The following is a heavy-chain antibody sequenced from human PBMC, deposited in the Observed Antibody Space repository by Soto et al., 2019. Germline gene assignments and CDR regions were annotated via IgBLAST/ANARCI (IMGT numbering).Heavy chain of an antibody. CDR2: IYSGGST. CDR1: GFTVSSNY. Sequence: EVQLVESGGGLVQPGGSLGLSCAASGFTVSSNYMSWVRQAPGKGLEWVSVIYSGGSTYYADSVKGRFTISRDNSKNTLYLQMNSLRAEDTAVYYCARMGAPSYFDYWGQGTLVTVSS. CDR3: ARMGAPSYFDY. D-gene: IGHD1-26*01. V-gene: IGHV3-66*01. J-gene: IGHJ4*02.